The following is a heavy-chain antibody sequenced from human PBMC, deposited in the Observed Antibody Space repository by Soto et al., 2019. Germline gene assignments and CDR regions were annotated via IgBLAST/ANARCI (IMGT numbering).Heavy chain of an antibody. CDR3: ARDRVESGYPEYFQH. CDR2: IYSGGST. J-gene: IGHJ1*01. V-gene: IGHV3-53*01. D-gene: IGHD3-22*01. Sequence: EVQLVESGGGLIQPGGSLRLSCAASGFTVSSNYMSWVRQAPGKGLEWVSVIYSGGSTYYAHSVKGRFTISRDNSKNTLHLQINSLRAEDTAVYYCARDRVESGYPEYFQHWGQGTLVTVSS. CDR1: GFTVSSNY.